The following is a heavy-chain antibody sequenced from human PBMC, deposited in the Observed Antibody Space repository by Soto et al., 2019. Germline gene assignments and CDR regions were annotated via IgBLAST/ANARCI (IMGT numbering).Heavy chain of an antibody. CDR2: IIPIFGTA. V-gene: IGHV1-69*01. CDR3: AWELKGLRFVSFPY. Sequence: QVQLVQSGAEVKKPGSSVKVSCKASGGTFSSYAISWVRQAPGQGLEWMGGIIPIFGTANYAQKFQGRVTITADDSTSTAYMGLSSLRSEDTAVYYCAWELKGLRFVSFPYWGQGTLVTVSS. CDR1: GGTFSSYA. J-gene: IGHJ4*02. D-gene: IGHD5-12*01.